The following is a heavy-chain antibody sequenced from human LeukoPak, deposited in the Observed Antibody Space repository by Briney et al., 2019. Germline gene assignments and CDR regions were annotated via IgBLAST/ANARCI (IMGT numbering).Heavy chain of an antibody. CDR1: GGSFSGYY. J-gene: IGHJ6*03. Sequence: SETLSLTCAVYGGSFSGYYWSWIRQSPGKGLEWIGEINHSGSTNYNPSLKSRVTISVDTSKNQFSLKLSSVTAADTAVYYCAREVLIVATRIFNSYYYMDVWGKGTTVTVSS. CDR2: INHSGST. V-gene: IGHV4-34*01. CDR3: AREVLIVATRIFNSYYYMDV. D-gene: IGHD5-12*01.